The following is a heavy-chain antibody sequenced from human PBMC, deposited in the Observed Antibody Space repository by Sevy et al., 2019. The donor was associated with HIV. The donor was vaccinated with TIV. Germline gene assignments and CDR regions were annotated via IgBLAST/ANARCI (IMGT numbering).Heavy chain of an antibody. J-gene: IGHJ4*02. V-gene: IGHV4-34*01. Sequence: SETLSLTCAVYGGSLSGYYWSWIRQPPGKGLEWIGEINHSGSTNYNPSLKSRVTISVDTSKNQFSLKMSSVTAADTAVYYGAGVSMGYDDLFDYWGQGTLVTVSS. CDR1: GGSLSGYY. D-gene: IGHD3-3*02. CDR3: AGVSMGYDDLFDY. CDR2: INHSGST.